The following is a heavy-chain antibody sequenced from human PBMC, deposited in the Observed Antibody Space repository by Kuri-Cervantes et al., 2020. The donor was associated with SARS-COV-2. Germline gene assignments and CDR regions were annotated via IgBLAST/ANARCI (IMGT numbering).Heavy chain of an antibody. CDR2: IYYSGST. D-gene: IGHD4-17*01. V-gene: IGHV4-59*12. CDR3: ARDYGDYEPLTSGVVD. J-gene: IGHJ4*02. CDR1: GGSISSYY. Sequence: SETLSLTCTVSGGSISSYYWSWIRQPPGKGLEWIGYIYYSGSTNYNPSLKSRVTISVDTSKNQFSLKLSSVTAADTAVYYCARDYGDYEPLTSGVVDWGQGTLVTVSS.